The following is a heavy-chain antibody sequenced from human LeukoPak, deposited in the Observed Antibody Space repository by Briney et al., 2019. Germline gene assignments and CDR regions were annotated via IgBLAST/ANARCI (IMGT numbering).Heavy chain of an antibody. CDR1: GFTLGSHD. CDR3: VREARGYHYTYFDY. D-gene: IGHD5-18*01. CDR2: VSSGFHA. J-gene: IGHJ4*02. V-gene: IGHV3-13*01. Sequence: GGSLRLSCTASGFTLGSHDMHWVRQIRGQGLEWVAAVSSGFHAFFADSVQGRFNVCREDARNSLYLQMNTLRAGDTAVYYCVREARGYHYTYFDYWGQGPLVTVSP.